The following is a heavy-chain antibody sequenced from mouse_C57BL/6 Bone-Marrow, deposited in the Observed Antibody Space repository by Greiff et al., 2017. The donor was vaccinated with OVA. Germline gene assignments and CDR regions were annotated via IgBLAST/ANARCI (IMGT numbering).Heavy chain of an antibody. CDR2: ISDGGSYT. CDR3: ASSYYSNSMDY. D-gene: IGHD2-5*01. V-gene: IGHV5-4*03. CDR1: GFTFSSYA. J-gene: IGHJ4*01. Sequence: DVKLVESGGGLVKPGGSLKLSCAASGFTFSSYAMSWVRQTPEKRLEWVATISDGGSYTYYPDNVKGRFTISRDNAKNNLYLQMSHLKSEDTAMYDCASSYYSNSMDYWGQGTSVTVSS.